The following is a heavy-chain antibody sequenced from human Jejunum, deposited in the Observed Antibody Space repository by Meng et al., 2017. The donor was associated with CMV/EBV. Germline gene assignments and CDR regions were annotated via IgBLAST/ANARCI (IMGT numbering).Heavy chain of an antibody. J-gene: IGHJ4*02. CDR3: VREGYFCSSSSCYKSFDY. V-gene: IGHV1-2*02. D-gene: IGHD2-2*02. CDR2: LNVNSGEA. Sequence: FTDSFLHWVRQAPGQGLEWVGLLNVNSGEASSAQNLQGRVPMTRDTSISTVYMDLSRLRSDDTALYYCVREGYFCSSSSCYKSFDYWGQGTLVTVSS. CDR1: FTDSF.